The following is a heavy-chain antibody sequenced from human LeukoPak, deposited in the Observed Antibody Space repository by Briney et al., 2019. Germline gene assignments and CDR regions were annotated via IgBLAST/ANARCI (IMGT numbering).Heavy chain of an antibody. D-gene: IGHD3-3*01. CDR1: GYTFTSYG. Sequence: ASVKVSCKASGYTFTSYGISWVRQAPGQGLEWMGWISAYNGNTNYAQKLQGRVTMTTDTSTSTAYMELRSLRSGDTAVYYCAREGYDFWSGYYMGVDYWGQGTLVTVSS. J-gene: IGHJ4*02. CDR2: ISAYNGNT. CDR3: AREGYDFWSGYYMGVDY. V-gene: IGHV1-18*01.